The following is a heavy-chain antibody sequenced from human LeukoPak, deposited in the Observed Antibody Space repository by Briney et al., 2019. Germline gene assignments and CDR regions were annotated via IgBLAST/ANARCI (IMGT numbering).Heavy chain of an antibody. J-gene: IGHJ6*02. CDR2: INSDGSST. D-gene: IGHD3-3*01. V-gene: IGHV3-74*01. CDR3: ARGPRGDFWSGYYSTYYYYGMDV. Sequence: GGSLRLSCAASGFAFSSYWMHWVRQAPGKGLVWVSRINSDGSSTSYADPVKGRFTISRDNAKNTLYLQMNSLRAEDTAVYYCARGPRGDFWSGYYSTYYYYGMDVWGQGTTVTVSS. CDR1: GFAFSSYW.